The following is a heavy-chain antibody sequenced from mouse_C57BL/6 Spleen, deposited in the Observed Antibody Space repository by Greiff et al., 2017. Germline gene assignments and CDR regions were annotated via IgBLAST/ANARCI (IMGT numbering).Heavy chain of an antibody. V-gene: IGHV1-31*01. CDR1: GYSFTGYY. CDR2: IYPYNGVS. J-gene: IGHJ1*03. CDR3: ARRGDYYGPWYFDV. Sequence: EVKLMESGPELVKPGASVKISCKASGYSFTGYYMHWVKQSHGNILDWIGYIYPYNGVSSYNQKFKGKATLTVDKSSSTAYMELRSLTSEDSAVYYCARRGDYYGPWYFDVWGTGTTVTVSS. D-gene: IGHD1-1*01.